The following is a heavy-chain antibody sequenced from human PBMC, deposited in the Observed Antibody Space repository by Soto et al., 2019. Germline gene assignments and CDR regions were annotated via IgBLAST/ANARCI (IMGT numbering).Heavy chain of an antibody. D-gene: IGHD3-16*02. J-gene: IGHJ4*02. Sequence: RFQGRLTITRDTSAGTVYMELSSLTSEDTAMYYCARGDDWGSYLIDYWGQGTLVTVSS. V-gene: IGHV1-3*01. CDR3: ARGDDWGSYLIDY.